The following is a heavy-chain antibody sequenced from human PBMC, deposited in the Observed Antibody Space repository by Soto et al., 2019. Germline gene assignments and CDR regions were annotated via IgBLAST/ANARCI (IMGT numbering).Heavy chain of an antibody. CDR3: AQDPGTAMVHALGS. Sequence: SLRLSCAASGFTFDNFAMHWVRQAPGKGLEWVSSLNWNGGNIVYADSVKGRFTISRDNAKNSLFLQMNSLRPEDTALYYCAQDPGTAMVHALGSWGQGTLVTVSS. CDR1: GFTFDNFA. V-gene: IGHV3-9*01. CDR2: LNWNGGNI. D-gene: IGHD5-18*01. J-gene: IGHJ5*02.